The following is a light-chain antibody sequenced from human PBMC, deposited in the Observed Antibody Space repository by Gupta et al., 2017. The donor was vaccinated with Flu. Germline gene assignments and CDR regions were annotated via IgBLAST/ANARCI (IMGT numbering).Light chain of an antibody. J-gene: IGKJ3*01. CDR1: QSISSY. CDR3: QQSDSTLFT. V-gene: IGKV1-39*01. CDR2: AAS. Sequence: DLQMTQSPSSVSASVVDRVTITCRASQSISSYLNWYQQKPWKAPKLLIYAASSLQSGVPSRFSGSGSGTDFTLTISSLQPEDFATYYCQQSDSTLFTFGHGTKVDIK.